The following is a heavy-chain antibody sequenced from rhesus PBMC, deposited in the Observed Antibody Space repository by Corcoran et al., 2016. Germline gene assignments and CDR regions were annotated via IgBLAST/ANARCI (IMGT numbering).Heavy chain of an antibody. CDR1: GFTFSSYD. D-gene: IGHD3-28*01. CDR3: TRVPSYYYDSGYSDV. J-gene: IGHJ5-2*02. V-gene: IGHV3S4*01. Sequence: EVQLVESGGGLVQPGGSLRLSCAASGFTFSSYDMSWVRQALGTGLEWVSSISNTGKTIYYADSVKGRFTISRDNAKNSLSLQMNSLKTEDTAVYYCTRVPSYYYDSGYSDVWGRGVLVTVSS. CDR2: ISNTGKTI.